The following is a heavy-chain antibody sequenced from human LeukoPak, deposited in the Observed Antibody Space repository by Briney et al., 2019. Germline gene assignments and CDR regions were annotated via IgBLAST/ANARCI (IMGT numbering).Heavy chain of an antibody. V-gene: IGHV3-15*01. D-gene: IGHD3-10*01. CDR3: TKDHGSGSYYFGY. Sequence: GGSLRLSCAASGFTFSNVWMSWVRQAPGKGLEWVGRIKSKTDGGTVDYAAPVKGRFTISRDDLKNTLYLEMNSLKTEDTAVYYCTKDHGSGSYYFGYWGQGTLVTVSS. J-gene: IGHJ4*02. CDR2: IKSKTDGGTV. CDR1: GFTFSNVW.